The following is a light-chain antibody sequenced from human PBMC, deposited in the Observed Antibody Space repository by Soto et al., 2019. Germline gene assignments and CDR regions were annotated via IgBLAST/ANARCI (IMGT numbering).Light chain of an antibody. CDR2: EVS. V-gene: IGLV2-14*01. Sequence: QSALTQPASVSGSPGQSITISCTGTSSDVGGYKFVSWYQQYPGKAPKLMIYEVSNRPSGVSNRFSGSKSGNTASLTISGLQAEDEADYYCSSYTTSSIVIFGGGTQLTVL. CDR1: SSDVGGYKF. CDR3: SSYTTSSIVI. J-gene: IGLJ2*01.